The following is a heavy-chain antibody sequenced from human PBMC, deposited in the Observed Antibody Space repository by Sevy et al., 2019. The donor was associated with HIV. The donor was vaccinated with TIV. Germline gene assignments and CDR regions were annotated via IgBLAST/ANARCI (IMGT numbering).Heavy chain of an antibody. D-gene: IGHD3-16*01. CDR1: GFTFSSYA. J-gene: IGHJ4*02. CDR2: ISGSGGST. CDR3: AKSGGMITFGGVRY. Sequence: GGSLRLSCAASGFTFSSYAMSWVRQAPGKGLEWVAAISGSGGSTYYADSVKGRFTISRDNSKYTLYLQMNSLRAEDTAVDYCAKSGGMITFGGVRYWGQGTLDTVSS. V-gene: IGHV3-23*01.